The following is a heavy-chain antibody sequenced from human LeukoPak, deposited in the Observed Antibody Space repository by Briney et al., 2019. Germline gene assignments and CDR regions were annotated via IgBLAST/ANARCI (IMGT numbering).Heavy chain of an antibody. D-gene: IGHD1-7*01. CDR1: GLTVISNY. V-gene: IGHV3-53*01. J-gene: IGHJ6*03. CDR3: ARAVTGATSYYYYLAV. Sequence: GGSLRLSCAASGLTVISNYMSWVRQAPGKGLEWVSLISSGGSKIYAESVMGGFTIFSDNPKNTLYLQMNSLRAEDAAVYYCARAVTGATSYYYYLAVWGKGATVSVSS. CDR2: ISSGGSK.